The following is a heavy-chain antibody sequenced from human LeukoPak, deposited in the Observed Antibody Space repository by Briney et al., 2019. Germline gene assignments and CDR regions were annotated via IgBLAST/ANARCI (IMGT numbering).Heavy chain of an antibody. D-gene: IGHD6-19*01. Sequence: WASVKVSCKVSGYTLTELSMHWVRQAPGKGLEWMGGFDPEDGETIYAQKFQGRVTMTEDTSTDTAYMELSSLRSEDTAVYYCATEPKQFTNYYYGMDVWGQGTTVTVSS. CDR3: ATEPKQFTNYYYGMDV. CDR2: FDPEDGET. J-gene: IGHJ6*02. V-gene: IGHV1-24*01. CDR1: GYTLTELS.